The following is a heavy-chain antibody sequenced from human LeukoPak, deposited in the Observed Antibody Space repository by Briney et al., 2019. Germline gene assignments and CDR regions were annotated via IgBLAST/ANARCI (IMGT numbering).Heavy chain of an antibody. V-gene: IGHV4-4*07. CDR3: VRDPKSAVAADWFDP. CDR2: IYTSGST. Sequence: PSETLSLTCTVSGGSISSYYWSWIRQPAGKGLEWIGRIYTSGSTNYNPSLKSRVTMSVDTSKNQFSLRLDSMTAADTAVYYCVRDPKSAVAADWFDPWGQGTLVTVSS. CDR1: GGSISSYY. J-gene: IGHJ5*02. D-gene: IGHD6-19*01.